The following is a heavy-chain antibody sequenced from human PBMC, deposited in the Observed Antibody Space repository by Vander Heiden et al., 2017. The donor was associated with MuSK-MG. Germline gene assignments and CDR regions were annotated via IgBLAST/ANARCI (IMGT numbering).Heavy chain of an antibody. Sequence: QVQLVESRGGVVQPGRSLRLSCAASGFTFSSYGMHWVRQAPGKGLEWVAVIWYDGSNKYYADSVKGRFTISRDNSKNTLYLQMNSLRAEDTAVYYCARDRVTTVTPDYYYGWTSGAKGPRSPSP. CDR3: ARDRVTTVTPDYYYGWTS. CDR2: IWYDGSNK. CDR1: GFTFSSYG. D-gene: IGHD4-17*01. J-gene: IGHJ6*02. V-gene: IGHV3-33*01.